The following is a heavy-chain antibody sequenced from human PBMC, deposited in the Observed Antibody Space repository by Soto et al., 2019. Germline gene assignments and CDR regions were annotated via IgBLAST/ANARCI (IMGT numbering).Heavy chain of an antibody. CDR2: ISSSSNSV. D-gene: IGHD6-25*01. CDR3: ARRSRPIEY. V-gene: IGHV3-48*02. Sequence: GGSLRLSCEGTGFTFSKYSLNWVRQAPGKGLEWISYISSSSNSVGYAVSVKDRFIISRDNAKNSLYLQMDFLRHEDTAVYYCARRSRPIEYWGRGTLVTVSS. CDR1: GFTFSKYS. J-gene: IGHJ4*02.